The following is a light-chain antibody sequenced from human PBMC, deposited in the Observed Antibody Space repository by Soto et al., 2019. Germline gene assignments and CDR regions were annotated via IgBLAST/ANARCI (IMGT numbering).Light chain of an antibody. V-gene: IGKV3-11*01. CDR3: QERGAWPRAT. CDR2: TAS. J-gene: IGKJ4*01. CDR1: RNVGLS. Sequence: EVVLTQSPATLSLSPGEGATLSCRSSRNVGLSFAWYQQKPGQAPRLLIHTASFRATGVPARFSGSGSNTDFTLTISSLEPEDVAVYYCQERGAWPRATVGGGTKVDSK.